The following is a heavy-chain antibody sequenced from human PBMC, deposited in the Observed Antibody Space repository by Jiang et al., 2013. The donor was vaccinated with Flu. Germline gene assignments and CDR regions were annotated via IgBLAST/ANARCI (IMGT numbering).Heavy chain of an antibody. Sequence: LLKPSETLSLTCAVYGGSFSDYYWSWIRQPPGKGLEWIGEINHSGTTNYNPSLKSRVTISVDTSKNQFSLNLSFVTVADTAVYFCARGGNWLDPGGQGTLVIVSS. V-gene: IGHV4-34*01. CDR3: ARGGNWLDP. CDR2: INHSGTT. J-gene: IGHJ5*02. CDR1: GGSFSDYY.